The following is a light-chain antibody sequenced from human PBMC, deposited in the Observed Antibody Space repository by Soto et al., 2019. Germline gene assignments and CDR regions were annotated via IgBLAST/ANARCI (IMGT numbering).Light chain of an antibody. V-gene: IGKV3-11*01. CDR2: DAY. CDR1: QSFRGL. J-gene: IGKJ5*01. CDR3: QQRYMSPIT. Sequence: EVVWTQSPVTLSLSSGAGATLSCRASQSFRGLVAWYQQKSGQAPRLLISDAYNWATGIPPRFSGGGSVTDFTLTISGLEHEDSALYCCQQRYMSPITFGQGTRLEIK.